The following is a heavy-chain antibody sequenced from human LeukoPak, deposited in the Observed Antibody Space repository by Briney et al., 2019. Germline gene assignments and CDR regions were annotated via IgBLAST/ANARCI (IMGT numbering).Heavy chain of an antibody. V-gene: IGHV3-21*01. J-gene: IGHJ4*02. CDR1: GFTFSSYS. CDR2: ISSSSSYI. CDR3: ARQHIAVAGTSDY. D-gene: IGHD6-19*01. Sequence: GGSLRLSCAASGFTFSSYSMNWVRQAPGKGLELVSSISSSSSYIYYADSVKGRFTISRDNAKNSLYLQMNSLRAEDTAVYYCARQHIAVAGTSDYWGQGTLVTVSS.